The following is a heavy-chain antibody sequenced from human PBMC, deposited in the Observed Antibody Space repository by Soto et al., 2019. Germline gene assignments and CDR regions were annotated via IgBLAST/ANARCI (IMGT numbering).Heavy chain of an antibody. CDR1: GFSFINAW. J-gene: IGHJ5*02. V-gene: IGHV3-15*01. D-gene: IGHD3-22*01. CDR3: TTDMPFSYHSSGYQVSGFGDDL. CDR2: IKSTADGGTT. Sequence: EEQLVESGGGLVKPGGSLRLSCAASGFSFINAWMTWVRQAPGKGLEWVGHIKSTADGGTTDFAAPVKGRFTISRDDSKNTLYLQMSSLRTEDTAVYYCTTDMPFSYHSSGYQVSGFGDDLWGQGTLVTVSS.